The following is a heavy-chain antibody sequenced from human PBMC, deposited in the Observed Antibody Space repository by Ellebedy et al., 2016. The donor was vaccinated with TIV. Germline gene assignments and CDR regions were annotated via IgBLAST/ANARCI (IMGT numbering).Heavy chain of an antibody. CDR1: GFTFDTYT. Sequence: GGSLRLXXAASGFTFDTYTLHWVRQAPGKGLEWVAAISYDGGNKYYADSVKGRFTISRDNSKNTLYLQMNSLRTEDTAVFYCATARWELLGWGQGTQVTVSS. CDR3: ATARWELLG. D-gene: IGHD1-26*01. CDR2: ISYDGGNK. V-gene: IGHV3-30-3*01. J-gene: IGHJ1*01.